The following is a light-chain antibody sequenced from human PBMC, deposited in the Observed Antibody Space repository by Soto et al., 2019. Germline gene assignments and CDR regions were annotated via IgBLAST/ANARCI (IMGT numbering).Light chain of an antibody. CDR1: QGISSY. CDR2: AAS. CDR3: QQLNSYPYT. J-gene: IGKJ2*01. Sequence: DIQLTQSPSFLSASVGDRVTITCRASQGISSYLAWYQQIPGKAPKLLIGAASTLQSGVPSRFGGSGSGTEFTLTISSLQPEDFATYYCQQLNSYPYTFGQGTKLEIK. V-gene: IGKV1-9*01.